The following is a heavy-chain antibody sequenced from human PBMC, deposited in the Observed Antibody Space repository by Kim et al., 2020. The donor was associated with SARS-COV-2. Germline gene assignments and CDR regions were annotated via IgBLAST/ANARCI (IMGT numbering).Heavy chain of an antibody. V-gene: IGHV4-4*02. CDR3: ARGHSSSWYSRGMDV. CDR1: GGSISSSNW. Sequence: SETLSLTCAVSGGSISSSNWWSWVRQPPGKGLEWIGEIYHSGSTNYNPSLKSRVTISVDKSKNQFSLKLSSVTAADTAVYYCARGHSSSWYSRGMDVWGQGTTVTVSS. J-gene: IGHJ6*02. CDR2: IYHSGST. D-gene: IGHD6-13*01.